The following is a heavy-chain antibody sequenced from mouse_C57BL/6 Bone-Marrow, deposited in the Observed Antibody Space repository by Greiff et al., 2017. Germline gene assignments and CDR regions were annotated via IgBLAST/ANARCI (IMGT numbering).Heavy chain of an antibody. Sequence: EVQLQQSGPELVKPGASVKISCKASGYTFTDYYMNWVKQSPGKSLEWIGDINPNNGGTSYNQKFKGKATLTVDKSSSTAYMELRSLTSEDSAVYYCARYYDGYYGFAYWGQGTLVTVSA. CDR3: ARYYDGYYGFAY. J-gene: IGHJ3*01. V-gene: IGHV1-26*01. D-gene: IGHD2-3*01. CDR1: GYTFTDYY. CDR2: INPNNGGT.